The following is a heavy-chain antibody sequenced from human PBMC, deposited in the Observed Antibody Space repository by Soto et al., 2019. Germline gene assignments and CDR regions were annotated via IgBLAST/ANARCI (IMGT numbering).Heavy chain of an antibody. Sequence: SETLSLTCAVYGGSFSGYYWSWIRQPPGKGLEWIGEINHSGSTNYNPSLKSRVTISVDTSKNQFSLKLSSVTAADTAVYYCARGLSNYYYGGNWFDPWGQGTLVTVSS. V-gene: IGHV4-34*01. J-gene: IGHJ5*02. CDR3: ARGLSNYYYGGNWFDP. CDR1: GGSFSGYY. CDR2: INHSGST. D-gene: IGHD3-22*01.